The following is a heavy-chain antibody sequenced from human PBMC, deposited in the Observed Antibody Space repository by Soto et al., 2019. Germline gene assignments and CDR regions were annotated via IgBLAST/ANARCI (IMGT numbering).Heavy chain of an antibody. CDR1: GGSITGTYYY. D-gene: IGHD3-10*01. CDR2: IHYNGRT. V-gene: IGHV4-39*01. J-gene: IGHJ4*02. Sequence: QLQLQESGPGLEKPSETLSLTCTVSGGSITGTYYYWGWIRQSPEKGLEYIGSIHYNGRTYYNPSLQRRVTVSVDTSKSQFSLRLVSVTAADPAVYFCARHGSGTYYPIDYWGQGTLVTVSS. CDR3: ARHGSGTYYPIDY.